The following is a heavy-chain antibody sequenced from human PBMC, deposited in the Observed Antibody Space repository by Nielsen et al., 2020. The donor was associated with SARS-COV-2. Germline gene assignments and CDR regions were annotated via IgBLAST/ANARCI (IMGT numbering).Heavy chain of an antibody. CDR2: INWNGGST. V-gene: IGHV3-20*04. Sequence: GESLKISCAASGFTFDDYGMSWVRQAPGKGLEWVSGINWNGGSTGYADSVKGRFTISRDNSKNTLYLQMNSLRAEDTAVYYCASDNYDSSGYSYGMDVWGQGTTVTVSS. J-gene: IGHJ6*02. D-gene: IGHD3-22*01. CDR1: GFTFDDYG. CDR3: ASDNYDSSGYSYGMDV.